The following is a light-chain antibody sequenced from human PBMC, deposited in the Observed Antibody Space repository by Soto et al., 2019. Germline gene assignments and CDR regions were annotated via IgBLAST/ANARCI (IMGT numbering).Light chain of an antibody. CDR3: QLYNKWPLT. V-gene: IGKV3-15*01. Sequence: EVVMTQSPATLSVSPGERATLSCRASQSISSYLAWYQQKPGQGPRLLIYGASTRATGIPARFSGSGSGTEFTLTISSLQSEDFAVYYCQLYNKWPLTFALGTKLEIK. CDR2: GAS. CDR1: QSISSY. J-gene: IGKJ2*01.